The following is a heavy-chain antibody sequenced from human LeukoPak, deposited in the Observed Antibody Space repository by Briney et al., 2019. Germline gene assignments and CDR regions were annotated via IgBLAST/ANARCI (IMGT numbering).Heavy chain of an antibody. CDR2: ISYDGSNK. J-gene: IGHJ6*02. V-gene: IGHV3-30-3*01. D-gene: IGHD3-10*01. CDR3: ASTTGSYYYYGMDV. Sequence: GGSLRLSCAASGFAFSDYWMSWVRQAPGKGLEWVAVISYDGSNKCYADSVKGRFTISRDNSKNTLYLQMNSLRPEDTAVYFCASTTGSYYYYGMDVWGQGTTVTASS. CDR1: GFAFSDYW.